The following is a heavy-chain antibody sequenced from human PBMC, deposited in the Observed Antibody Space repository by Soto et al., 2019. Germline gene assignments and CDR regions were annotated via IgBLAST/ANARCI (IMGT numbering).Heavy chain of an antibody. J-gene: IGHJ5*02. CDR1: GCTFSSYA. D-gene: IGHD1-7*01. CDR3: ARSELELGWFDA. Sequence: QVQLVQSGAEVKKPGSSVKVSCNASGCTFSSYAISWVRQAPGQGLEWMGGIITIFGTANYAQKFQGRVTITADESTSTAYMELGSLRSEDPAVYYCARSELELGWFDAWGQGTLVNVSS. V-gene: IGHV1-69*12. CDR2: IITIFGTA.